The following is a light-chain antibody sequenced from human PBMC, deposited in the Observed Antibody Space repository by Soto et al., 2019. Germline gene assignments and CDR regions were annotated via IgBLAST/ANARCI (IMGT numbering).Light chain of an antibody. CDR3: QQSYSTPYT. V-gene: IGKV1-39*01. CDR2: AAS. CDR1: QSITSY. J-gene: IGKJ2*01. Sequence: DIQMTKSPSSLSASAGDRVTITCRASQSITSYLNWYQQKPGKAPKLLMYAASSLQSGVPSRFSGSGSGTDFTLTISSLQPEDFATYYCQQSYSTPYTVGQGTRLEI.